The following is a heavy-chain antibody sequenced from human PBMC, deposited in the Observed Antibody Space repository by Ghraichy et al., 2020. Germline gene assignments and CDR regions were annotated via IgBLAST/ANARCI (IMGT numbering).Heavy chain of an antibody. D-gene: IGHD3-3*01. CDR3: ASGDFWSGQRAYDY. CDR2: ISYDGSNK. CDR1: GFTFSSYG. J-gene: IGHJ4*02. V-gene: IGHV3-30*03. Sequence: GGSLRLSCAASGFTFSSYGMHWVRQAPGKGLEWVAVISYDGSNKYYADSVKGRFTISRDNSKNTLYLQMNSLRAEDTAVYYCASGDFWSGQRAYDYWGQGTLVTVSS.